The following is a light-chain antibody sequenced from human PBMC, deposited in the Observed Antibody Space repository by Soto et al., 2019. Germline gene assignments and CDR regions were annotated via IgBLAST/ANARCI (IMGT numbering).Light chain of an antibody. V-gene: IGLV2-14*01. Sequence: HSVLTQPASLSGSPGQSITISCAGTSSDIGGSKYVSWYQQHPGKAPKLIIYEVTYRPSGVSNRFSGSKSGNTASLTISGLQAEDEADYYCSSYTSSSTYVFGTGTKVTVL. CDR3: SSYTSSSTYV. CDR2: EVT. J-gene: IGLJ1*01. CDR1: SSDIGGSKY.